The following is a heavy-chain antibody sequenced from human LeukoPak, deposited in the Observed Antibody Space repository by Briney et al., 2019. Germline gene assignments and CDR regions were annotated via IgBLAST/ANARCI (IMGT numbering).Heavy chain of an antibody. Sequence: ASVKVSCKASGYTFTGYYMHWVRQAPGQGLEWMGWINPNSGGTNYAQKFQGRVTMTRDTSISTAYMELSRLRSDDTAVYYCAREGARGADFWGGYWASPSFDYWGQGTLVTVSS. V-gene: IGHV1-2*02. J-gene: IGHJ4*02. D-gene: IGHD3-3*01. CDR3: AREGARGADFWGGYWASPSFDY. CDR1: GYTFTGYY. CDR2: INPNSGGT.